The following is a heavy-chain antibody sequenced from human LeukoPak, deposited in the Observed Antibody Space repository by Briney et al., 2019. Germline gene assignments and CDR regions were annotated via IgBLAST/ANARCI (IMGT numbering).Heavy chain of an antibody. CDR2: IYYSGST. J-gene: IGHJ4*02. CDR1: GDSINSYY. D-gene: IGHD6-13*01. CDR3: ARYPQQPSNFDY. Sequence: SETLSLTCSVSGDSINSYYWNWIRQPPGKGLEWIGYIYYSGSTNYNPSLKSRVTISVDTSKNQFSLKLSSVTAADTAVYYCARYPQQPSNFDYWGQGTLVTVSS. V-gene: IGHV4-59*08.